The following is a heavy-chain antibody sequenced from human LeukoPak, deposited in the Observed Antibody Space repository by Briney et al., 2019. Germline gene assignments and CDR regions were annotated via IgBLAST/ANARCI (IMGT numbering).Heavy chain of an antibody. Sequence: QTGGSLRLSCAASGFTVSSNYMSWVRQAPGKGLEWVSFIYTSYTTYYADSVKGRFTISRDNSKNTLFLQMNSLRADDTAVYYCARSLEQWPYYFDYWGQGTLVTVSS. V-gene: IGHV3-53*01. CDR2: IYTSYTT. J-gene: IGHJ4*02. D-gene: IGHD6-19*01. CDR3: ARSLEQWPYYFDY. CDR1: GFTVSSNY.